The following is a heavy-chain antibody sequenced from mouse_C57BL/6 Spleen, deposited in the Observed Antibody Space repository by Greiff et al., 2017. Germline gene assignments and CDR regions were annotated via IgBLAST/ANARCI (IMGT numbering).Heavy chain of an antibody. CDR3: ARPDDYDWYFDV. CDR2: IYPSDSET. D-gene: IGHD2-4*01. Sequence: QVQLQQPGAELVRPGSSVKLSCKASGYTFTSYWMDWVKQRPGQGLEWIGNIYPSDSETHYNQKFKDKATLTVDKSSSTAYMQLSSLTSEDSAVYYCARPDDYDWYFDVWGTGTTVTVSS. J-gene: IGHJ1*03. CDR1: GYTFTSYW. V-gene: IGHV1-61*01.